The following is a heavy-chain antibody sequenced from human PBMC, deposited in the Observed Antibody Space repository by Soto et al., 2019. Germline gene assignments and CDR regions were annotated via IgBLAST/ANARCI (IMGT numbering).Heavy chain of an antibody. CDR3: ARVRYYDSSGYSHFDE. CDR2: INPNSGGT. J-gene: IGHJ4*02. CDR1: GYTFTGYY. Sequence: ASVKVSCKASGYTFTGYYMHWVRQAPGQGLEWMGWINPNSGGTNYAQKFQGWVTMTRDTSISTAYMELSRLRSDDTAVYYCARVRYYDSSGYSHFDEWGQGTLVTVSS. D-gene: IGHD3-22*01. V-gene: IGHV1-2*04.